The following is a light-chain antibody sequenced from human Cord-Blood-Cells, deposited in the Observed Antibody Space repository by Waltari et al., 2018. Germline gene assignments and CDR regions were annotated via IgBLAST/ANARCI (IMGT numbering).Light chain of an antibody. Sequence: EIVLTQSPATLSLSPGERATLSCRASQCVSSYLAWYQQNPGQAPRLLIYDASNRATGIPARFSGSGSGTDFTLTISSLEPEDFAVYYCQQRSNWPLTFGGGTKVEIK. V-gene: IGKV3-11*01. CDR2: DAS. CDR3: QQRSNWPLT. J-gene: IGKJ4*01. CDR1: QCVSSY.